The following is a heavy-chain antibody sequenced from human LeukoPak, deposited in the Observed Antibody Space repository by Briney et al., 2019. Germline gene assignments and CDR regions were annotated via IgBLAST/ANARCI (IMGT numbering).Heavy chain of an antibody. D-gene: IGHD6-19*01. V-gene: IGHV1-24*01. Sequence: ASVKVSCKVSGCTLTELSMHWVRQAPGKGLEWMGGFDPEDGETIYAQKFQGRVTMTEDTSTDTAYMELSSLRSEDTAVYCCATARQWLLGLGYWGQGTLVTVSS. CDR2: FDPEDGET. CDR3: ATARQWLLGLGY. J-gene: IGHJ4*02. CDR1: GCTLTELS.